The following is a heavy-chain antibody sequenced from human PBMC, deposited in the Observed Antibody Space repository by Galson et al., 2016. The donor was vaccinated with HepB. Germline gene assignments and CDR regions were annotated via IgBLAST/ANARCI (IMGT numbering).Heavy chain of an antibody. V-gene: IGHV3-74*01. Sequence: SLRLSCAASGFTFSNYWIYWVRQDAQKGLMWVSRINNDGTTTSYADSVKGRFTMSRDNTKNTVYLQLNSQRAEDTGVYYCARGWWPDFDVWGQGNTVSVSS. CDR3: ARGWWPDFDV. J-gene: IGHJ3*01. CDR2: INNDGTTT. D-gene: IGHD2-8*02. CDR1: GFTFSNYW.